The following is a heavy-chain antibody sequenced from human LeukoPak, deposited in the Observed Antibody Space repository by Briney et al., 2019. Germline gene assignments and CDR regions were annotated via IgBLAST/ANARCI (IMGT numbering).Heavy chain of an antibody. Sequence: PSETLSLTCTVSGGSISSSSYYWGWIRQPPGKGLEWIGSICYSGSTYYIPSLKSRVTISVDTSKNQFSLKLSSVTAADTAVYYCAREKVGSTTFDYWGQGALVTVSS. D-gene: IGHD1-26*01. V-gene: IGHV4-39*02. CDR3: AREKVGSTTFDY. J-gene: IGHJ4*02. CDR2: ICYSGST. CDR1: GGSISSSSYY.